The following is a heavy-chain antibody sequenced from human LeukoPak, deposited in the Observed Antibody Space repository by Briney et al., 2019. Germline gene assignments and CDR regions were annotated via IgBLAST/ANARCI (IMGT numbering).Heavy chain of an antibody. V-gene: IGHV3-21*01. D-gene: IGHD6-13*01. CDR1: GFIFSNSA. CDR2: INNDGSYI. CDR3: ARDIAAASDVDY. J-gene: IGHJ4*02. Sequence: GGSLRLSCAASGFIFSNSAMNWVRQAPGKGLEWVSSINNDGSYIYYAGSVKGRFTISRDNAKNSLYLRLNSLRVEDTAVYYCARDIAAASDVDYWGQGTLVTVSS.